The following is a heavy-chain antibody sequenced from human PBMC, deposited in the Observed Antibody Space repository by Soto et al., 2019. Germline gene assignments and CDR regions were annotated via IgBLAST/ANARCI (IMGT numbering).Heavy chain of an antibody. J-gene: IGHJ4*02. CDR3: AREKPYSSSWYHDY. CDR1: GGSFSGYY. CDR2: INHSGST. D-gene: IGHD6-13*01. Sequence: QVQLQQWGAGLLKPSETLSLTCAVYGGSFSGYYWSWIRQPPGKGLEGIGEINHSGSTNYNPSLKSRVPRPVDTSKNQFSLKLSSVTAADTAVYYCAREKPYSSSWYHDYWGQGTLVTVSS. V-gene: IGHV4-34*01.